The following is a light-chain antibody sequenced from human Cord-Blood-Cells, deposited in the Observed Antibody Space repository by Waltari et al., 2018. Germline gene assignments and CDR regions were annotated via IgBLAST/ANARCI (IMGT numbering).Light chain of an antibody. V-gene: IGKV1-33*01. CDR1: QDISNY. Sequence: DIQMTQSPSSLSASVGDRVTITCQESQDISNYLNWYQQKPGKAHKLLSYDASNLETGVPSRFSGSGSGTDVTFTISSLQPEDIATYYCQQYDNLPITFGQGTRLEIK. CDR2: DAS. J-gene: IGKJ5*01. CDR3: QQYDNLPIT.